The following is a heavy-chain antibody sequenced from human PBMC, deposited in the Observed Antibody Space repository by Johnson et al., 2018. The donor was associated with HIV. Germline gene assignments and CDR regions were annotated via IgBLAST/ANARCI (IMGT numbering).Heavy chain of an antibody. Sequence: VQLVESGGGLVQPGGSLRLSCAASGFTFSSYAMHWVRQAPGKGLEWGAVISYDGSTKYYADSVTGGFTISKDNSKNTLYLQMNSLRAEDTAVYYCARRLAHYYDTGGAFDIWGQGTMVTVSS. CDR2: ISYDGSTK. D-gene: IGHD3-22*01. J-gene: IGHJ3*02. CDR1: GFTFSSYA. V-gene: IGHV3-30*04. CDR3: ARRLAHYYDTGGAFDI.